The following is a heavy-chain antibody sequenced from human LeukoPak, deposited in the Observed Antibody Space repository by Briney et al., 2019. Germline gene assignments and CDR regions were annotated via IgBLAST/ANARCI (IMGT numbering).Heavy chain of an antibody. CDR3: ARGDDILTGYDY. V-gene: IGHV4-34*01. CDR2: INHSGST. CDR1: GGSFSGYY. D-gene: IGHD3-9*01. Sequence: SETLSLTCAVYGGSFSGYYWSWIRQPPGKGLEWIGEINHSGSTNYNPSLKSRVTISVDTSKNQFSLKLSSVTAADTAVYYCARGDDILTGYDYSGQGTLVTVSS. J-gene: IGHJ4*02.